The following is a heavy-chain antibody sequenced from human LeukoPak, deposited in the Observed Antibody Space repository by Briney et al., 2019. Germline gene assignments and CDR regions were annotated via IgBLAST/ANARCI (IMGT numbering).Heavy chain of an antibody. CDR2: ISQDGSFK. Sequence: GRSLRLSCVVSGLNFSSNGTHWVRQAPGKGLEWVAVISQDGSFKHYVDSVMGRFTISRDNSKNTLFLQMSSLRVEDTALYYCASFHMYCSGGSCYDHGMDVWGQGTMVTVSS. D-gene: IGHD2-15*01. J-gene: IGHJ6*02. CDR1: GLNFSSNG. V-gene: IGHV3-30*03. CDR3: ASFHMYCSGGSCYDHGMDV.